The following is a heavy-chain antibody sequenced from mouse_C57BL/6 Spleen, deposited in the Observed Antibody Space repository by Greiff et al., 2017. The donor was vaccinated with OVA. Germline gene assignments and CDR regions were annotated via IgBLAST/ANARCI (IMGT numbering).Heavy chain of an antibody. Sequence: EVKVVESGGDLVKPGGSLKLSCAASGFTFSSYGMSWVRQTPDKRLEWVATISSGGSYTYYPDSVKGRFTISRDNAKNTLYLQMSSLKSEDTAMYYCARFYDGYSDWGQGTLVTVSA. V-gene: IGHV5-6*01. CDR2: ISSGGSYT. J-gene: IGHJ3*01. CDR1: GFTFSSYG. D-gene: IGHD2-3*01. CDR3: ARFYDGYSD.